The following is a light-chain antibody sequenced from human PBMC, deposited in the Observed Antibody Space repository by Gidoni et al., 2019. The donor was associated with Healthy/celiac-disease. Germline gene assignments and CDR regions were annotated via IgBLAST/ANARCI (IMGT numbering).Light chain of an antibody. CDR3: QQDYNLPRT. J-gene: IGKJ2*01. V-gene: IGKV3D-7*01. CDR2: GAS. CDR1: QSVSSSY. Sequence: PGERVTLSCRASQSVSSSYLTWYQQKPGPAPRLLIYGASTRATSIPARFSGSGSGTDFTLTISSLQPEDFAGYYCQQDYNLPRTFGQGTKLEIK.